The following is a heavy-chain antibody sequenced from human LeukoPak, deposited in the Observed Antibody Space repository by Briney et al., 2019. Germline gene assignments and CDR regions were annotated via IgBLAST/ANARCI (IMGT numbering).Heavy chain of an antibody. CDR1: GGSISSYY. V-gene: IGHV4-59*12. J-gene: IGHJ1*01. Sequence: SETLSLTCTVSGGSISSYYWSWIRQPPGKGLEWIGYIYYSGSTNYNPSLKSRVTISVDTSKNQFSLKLSSVTAADTAVYYCAREDSRGYPAGGEYFQHWGQGTLVTVSS. D-gene: IGHD3-22*01. CDR2: IYYSGST. CDR3: AREDSRGYPAGGEYFQH.